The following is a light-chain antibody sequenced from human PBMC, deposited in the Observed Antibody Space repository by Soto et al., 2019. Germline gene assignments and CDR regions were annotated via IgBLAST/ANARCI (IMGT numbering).Light chain of an antibody. J-gene: IGKJ1*01. CDR3: HQRKSWPRT. CDR1: QSVSSN. V-gene: IGKV3D-15*01. Sequence: EIVMTQSPATLSVSPGERATLSCRASQSVSSNLARYQQKPGQAPRLVIYGASSRATGIPARFSGSGSGTDFTLTISSLEPEDFAVYYCHQRKSWPRTFGQGTKVDIK. CDR2: GAS.